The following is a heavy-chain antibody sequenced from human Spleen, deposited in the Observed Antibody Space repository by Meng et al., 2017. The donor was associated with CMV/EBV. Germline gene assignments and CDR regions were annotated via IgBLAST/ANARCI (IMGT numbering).Heavy chain of an antibody. Sequence: GGCISSGGYYWSWIRQHTGKGLEWIGYIYYSGSTYYNPSLKSRVTISVDTSKNQFSLKLSSVTAADTAVYYCARDNRGGWLQGTFDYWGQGTLVTVSS. CDR3: ARDNRGGWLQGTFDY. CDR1: GGCISSGGYY. V-gene: IGHV4-31*02. D-gene: IGHD5-24*01. CDR2: IYYSGST. J-gene: IGHJ4*02.